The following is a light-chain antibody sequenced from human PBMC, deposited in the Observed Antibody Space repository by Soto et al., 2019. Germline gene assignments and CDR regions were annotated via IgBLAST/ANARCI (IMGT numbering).Light chain of an antibody. CDR3: GAWDDTLNVLV. Sequence: QSVLTQPPSVSGTPGQTVTISCSGSSSNIGSKSVQWYQQLPETAPKLLIYSNNQRPSGVPDRFSGSKSGTSASLAISGLQSEDEAHYYCGAWDDTLNVLVFGGWTKVTVL. CDR2: SNN. CDR1: SSNIGSKS. V-gene: IGLV1-44*01. J-gene: IGLJ2*01.